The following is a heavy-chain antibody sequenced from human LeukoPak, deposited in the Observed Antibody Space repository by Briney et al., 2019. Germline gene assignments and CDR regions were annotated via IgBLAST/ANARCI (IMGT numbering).Heavy chain of an antibody. J-gene: IGHJ3*02. V-gene: IGHV4-4*07. CDR2: IYTSGST. D-gene: IGHD6-6*01. CDR3: ARAAARPDSFDI. CDR1: GGSISGYY. Sequence: SETLSLTCTVSGGSISGYYWSWIRQPAGKGLEWIGRIYTSGSTNYNPSLKSRVTMSVDTSKNQFSLKLNSVTAADTAVYYCARAAARPDSFDIWGQGTMVTVSS.